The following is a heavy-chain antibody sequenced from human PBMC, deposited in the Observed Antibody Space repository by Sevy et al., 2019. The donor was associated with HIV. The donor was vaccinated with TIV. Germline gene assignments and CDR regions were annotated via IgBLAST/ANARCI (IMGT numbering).Heavy chain of an antibody. Sequence: GGSLRLSCAASGFTFSSYAMSWVRQAPGKGLEWVSAISGSGGSTHYADSVKGRFTISRDNSKNTLYLQMNSLRAEDTAVYYCAKDREITMIVVVITVSAFDIWGQGTMVTVSS. J-gene: IGHJ3*02. D-gene: IGHD3-22*01. CDR2: ISGSGGST. CDR1: GFTFSSYA. CDR3: AKDREITMIVVVITVSAFDI. V-gene: IGHV3-23*01.